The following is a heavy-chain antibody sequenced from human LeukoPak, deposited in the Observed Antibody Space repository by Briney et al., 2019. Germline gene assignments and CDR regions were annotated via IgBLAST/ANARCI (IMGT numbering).Heavy chain of an antibody. Sequence: SETLSLTCAVYGGSFSGYYSSWIRQPPGKGLEWIGEINHSGSTNYNPSLKSRVTISVDTSKNQFSLKLSSVTAADTAVYYCATRITIFGVVNRNTPDVWGQGTTVTVSS. J-gene: IGHJ6*02. CDR1: GGSFSGYY. D-gene: IGHD3-3*01. V-gene: IGHV4-34*01. CDR3: ATRITIFGVVNRNTPDV. CDR2: INHSGST.